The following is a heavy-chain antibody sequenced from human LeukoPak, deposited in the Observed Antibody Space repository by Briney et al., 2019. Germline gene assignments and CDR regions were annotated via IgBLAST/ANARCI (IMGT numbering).Heavy chain of an antibody. V-gene: IGHV3-9*01. CDR2: ISWNSGSI. J-gene: IGHJ5*02. Sequence: GGSLRLSCAASGFTFDDYAMHWVRQAPGKGLEWVSGISWNSGSIGYADSVKGRFTISRDNAKNSLYLQMNSLRAEDTALCYCAKGGRRRAARPGCSSWFDPWGQGTLVTVSS. CDR1: GFTFDDYA. CDR3: AKGGRRRAARPGCSSWFDP. D-gene: IGHD6-6*01.